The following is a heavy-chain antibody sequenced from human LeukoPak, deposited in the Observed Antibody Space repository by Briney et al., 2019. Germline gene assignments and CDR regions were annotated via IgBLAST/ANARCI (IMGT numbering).Heavy chain of an antibody. Sequence: GGSLRLSCIASGFTFSNYAMSWVRQAPAKGREWASAISDNGGNTYYADSVKGRFSISRDNSKNTLYLQMNSLRAEDTALYYCATDYGDSPAFWGQGTLVTVSS. CDR1: GFTFSNYA. V-gene: IGHV3-23*01. D-gene: IGHD4-17*01. J-gene: IGHJ4*02. CDR3: ATDYGDSPAF. CDR2: ISDNGGNT.